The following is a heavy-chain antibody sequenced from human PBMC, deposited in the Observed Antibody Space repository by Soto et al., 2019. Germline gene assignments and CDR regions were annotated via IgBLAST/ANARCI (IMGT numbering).Heavy chain of an antibody. CDR3: ARRSGGARGWFDP. D-gene: IGHD1-26*01. Sequence: SETLSLTCTVSGGSISSYYWSWIRQPPGKGLEWIGYIYYSGSTNYNPSLKSRVTISVDTSKNQFSLKLSSVTAADTAVYYCARRSGGARGWFDPWGQGTLVTVSS. CDR2: IYYSGST. V-gene: IGHV4-59*08. J-gene: IGHJ5*02. CDR1: GGSISSYY.